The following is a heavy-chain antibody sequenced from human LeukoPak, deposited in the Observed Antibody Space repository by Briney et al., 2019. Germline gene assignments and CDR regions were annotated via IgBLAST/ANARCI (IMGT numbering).Heavy chain of an antibody. Sequence: SETLSLTCTVSGGSISSYYWSWIRQPPGKGLEWIGYIYYSGSTNYNPSLKSRVTISVDTSKNQFSLKLSSVTAADTAVCYCASGGSSGWYPIDAFDIWGQGTMVTVSS. D-gene: IGHD6-19*01. J-gene: IGHJ3*02. CDR1: GGSISSYY. CDR2: IYYSGST. V-gene: IGHV4-59*01. CDR3: ASGGSSGWYPIDAFDI.